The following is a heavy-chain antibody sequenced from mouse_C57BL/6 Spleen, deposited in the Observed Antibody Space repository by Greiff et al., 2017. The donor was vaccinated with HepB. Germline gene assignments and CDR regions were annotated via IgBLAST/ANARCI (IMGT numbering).Heavy chain of an antibody. D-gene: IGHD2-4*01. J-gene: IGHJ3*01. CDR2: IRNKANGYTT. Sequence: DVQLVESGGGLVQPGGSLSLSCAASGFTFTDYYMSWVRQPPGKALEWLGFIRNKANGYTTEYSASVKGRFTISRDNSQSILYLQMNALRAEDSATYYCARSWITTQAWFAYWGQGTLVTVSA. CDR1: GFTFTDYY. CDR3: ARSWITTQAWFAY. V-gene: IGHV7-3*01.